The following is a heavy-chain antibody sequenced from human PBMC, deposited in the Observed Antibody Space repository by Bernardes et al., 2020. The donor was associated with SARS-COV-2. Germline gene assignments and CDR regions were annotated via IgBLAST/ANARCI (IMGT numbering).Heavy chain of an antibody. CDR2: ISSSSSYI. J-gene: IGHJ4*02. V-gene: IGHV3-21*01. CDR3: ARIPAPYYDFWSGYYSLDY. CDR1: GFTFSSYS. Sequence: GGSLRLSCAASGFTFSSYSMNWVRQAPGKGLEWVSSISSSSSYIYYADSVKGRFTISRDNAKNSLYLQMNSLRAEDTAVYYCARIPAPYYDFWSGYYSLDYWGQGTLVTVSS. D-gene: IGHD3-3*01.